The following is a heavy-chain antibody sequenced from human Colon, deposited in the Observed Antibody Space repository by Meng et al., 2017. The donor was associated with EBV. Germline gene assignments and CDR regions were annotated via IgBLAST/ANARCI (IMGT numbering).Heavy chain of an antibody. Sequence: VLLHHLVPGLLKPSETLSLTCTVNGGSFSGYVWSWVRQPPGKGMEWIGEVSHPGSANYNPSLKSRVTISVDASEKQFSLRLTSVTAADSAVYYCARVPTTGYKDHWGQGTLVTVSS. V-gene: IGHV4-34*01. J-gene: IGHJ4*02. CDR1: GGSFSGYV. CDR3: ARVPTTGYKDH. CDR2: VSHPGSA. D-gene: IGHD3-9*01.